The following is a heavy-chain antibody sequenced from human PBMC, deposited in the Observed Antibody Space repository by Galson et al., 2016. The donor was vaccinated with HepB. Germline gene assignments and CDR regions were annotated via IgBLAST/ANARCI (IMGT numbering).Heavy chain of an antibody. CDR3: ARHHYDSSGYYQYFDY. Sequence: SETLSLTCTVSGGSISSYYWSWIRQPPGKGLEWIGYIYYSGSTDYNPSLKSRVTISVDTSKNQLSLNLRSVTAADTAVYYCARHHYDSSGYYQYFDYWGQGTLVTVSS. D-gene: IGHD3-22*01. J-gene: IGHJ4*02. CDR2: IYYSGST. V-gene: IGHV4-59*01. CDR1: GGSISSYY.